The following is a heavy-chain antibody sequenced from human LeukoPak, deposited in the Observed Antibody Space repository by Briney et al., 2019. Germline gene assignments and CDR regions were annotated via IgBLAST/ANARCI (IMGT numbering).Heavy chain of an antibody. CDR3: AGVVEVPAATGLWFDP. CDR1: GGSIRSYY. V-gene: IGHV4-59*01. J-gene: IGHJ5*02. D-gene: IGHD2-2*01. CDR2: IYYSGSA. Sequence: SETLSLTCTVSGGSIRSYYWSWIRQPPGKGLEWIGYIYYSGSANYNPSLKSRVTISEDTSKNQFSLKLSSVTAADTAVYYCAGVVEVPAATGLWFDPWGQGTLVTVSS.